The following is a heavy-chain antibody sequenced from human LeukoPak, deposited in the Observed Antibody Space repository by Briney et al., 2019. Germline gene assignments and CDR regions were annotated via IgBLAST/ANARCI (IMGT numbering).Heavy chain of an antibody. V-gene: IGHV4-61*02. CDR3: ARRGLAGTNYYYYMDV. CDR1: GGSISSGSYY. CDR2: IYTSGST. Sequence: SETLSLTCTVSGGSISSGSYYWIWIRQPAGKGLEWIVRIYTSGSTNYNPSLKIRVTISVDTSKNHFSLKLSSVTAAGTAVYYCARRGLAGTNYYYYMDVWGKGTTVTVSS. J-gene: IGHJ6*03. D-gene: IGHD6-19*01.